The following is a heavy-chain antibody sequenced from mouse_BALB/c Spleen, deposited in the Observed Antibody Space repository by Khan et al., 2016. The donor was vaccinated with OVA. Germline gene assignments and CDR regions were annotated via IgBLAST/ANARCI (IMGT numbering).Heavy chain of an antibody. J-gene: IGHJ3*01. Sequence: QVQLQQSGAELARPGASVKLSCKASGYTFTDYYINWVKQRTGQGLEWIGEISPGSGDTYYNERFKGKATLTADTSSSTAYRQLSSLTSEASAFYFCARRNYFGYTFAYWGQGTLVTVSA. CDR2: ISPGSGDT. CDR3: ARRNYFGYTFAY. D-gene: IGHD1-2*01. V-gene: IGHV1-77*01. CDR1: GYTFTDYY.